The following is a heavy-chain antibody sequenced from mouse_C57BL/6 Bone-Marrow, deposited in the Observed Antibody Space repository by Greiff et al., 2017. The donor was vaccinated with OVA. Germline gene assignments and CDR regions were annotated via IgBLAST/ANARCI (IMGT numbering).Heavy chain of an antibody. V-gene: IGHV5-9-1*02. CDR1: GFTFSSYA. D-gene: IGHD1-1*01. Sequence: EVNLVESGEGLVKPGGSLKLSCAASGFTFSSYAMSWVRQTPEKRLEWVAYISSGGDYIYYADTVKGRFTISRDNARNTLYLQMSSMKSEDTAMYYCTRDHGSTWFAYWGQGTLVTVSA. CDR2: ISSGGDYI. CDR3: TRDHGSTWFAY. J-gene: IGHJ3*01.